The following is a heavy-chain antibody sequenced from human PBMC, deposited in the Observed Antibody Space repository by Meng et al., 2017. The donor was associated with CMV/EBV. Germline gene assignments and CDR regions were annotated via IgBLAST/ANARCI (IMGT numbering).Heavy chain of an antibody. CDR1: GGTFSSYA. D-gene: IGHD3-3*01. CDR3: ASRGITIFGVKTYYYYGMDV. J-gene: IGHJ6*02. Sequence: SVKVSCKASGGTFSSYAISWVRQAPGQGREWMGGIIPILGIANYAQKFQGRVTITADKSTSTAYMELSSLRSEDTAVYYCASRGITIFGVKTYYYYGMDVWGQGTTVTVSS. CDR2: IIPILGIA. V-gene: IGHV1-69*10.